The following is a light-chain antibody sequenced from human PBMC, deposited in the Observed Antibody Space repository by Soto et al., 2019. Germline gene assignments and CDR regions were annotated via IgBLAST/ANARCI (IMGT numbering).Light chain of an antibody. CDR3: QQSYSTPPWT. CDR1: QSIVTY. CDR2: AAS. J-gene: IGKJ1*01. V-gene: IGKV1-39*01. Sequence: DIQMTQSPSSLSASVGDRVTITCRASQSIVTYLNWYLQKPGKAPKLLIYAASNLQSGVPSRFSGSGSGTDFTLTISSLQPADFATYFCQQSYSTPPWTFGQGTKVDI.